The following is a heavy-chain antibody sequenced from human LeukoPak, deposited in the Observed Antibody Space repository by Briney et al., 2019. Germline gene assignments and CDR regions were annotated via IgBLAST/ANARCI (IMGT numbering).Heavy chain of an antibody. D-gene: IGHD2-2*01. Sequence: PGGSLRLSCAASGFTFSSYAMHWVRQAPGKGLEWVAVISYDGSNKYYADSVEGRFTISRDNSKNTLYLQMNSLRAEDTAVYYCAREGRYCSSTSCYSLYAFDIWGQGTMVTVSS. J-gene: IGHJ3*02. CDR3: AREGRYCSSTSCYSLYAFDI. V-gene: IGHV3-30-3*01. CDR1: GFTFSSYA. CDR2: ISYDGSNK.